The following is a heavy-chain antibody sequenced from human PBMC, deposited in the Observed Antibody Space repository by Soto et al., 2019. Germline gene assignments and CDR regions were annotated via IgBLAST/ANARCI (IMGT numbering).Heavy chain of an antibody. J-gene: IGHJ4*02. CDR1: GYSFAGYW. V-gene: IGHV5-10-1*01. Sequence: GESLKISCKGSGYSFAGYWITWVRQKPGKGLEWMGRIDPSDSQTYYSPSFRGHVTISATKSITTVFLQWSSLKASDSAMYYCARQGGRYSGSLGLWGQGTLVTVSS. CDR2: IDPSDSQT. CDR3: ARQGGRYSGSLGL. D-gene: IGHD5-12*01.